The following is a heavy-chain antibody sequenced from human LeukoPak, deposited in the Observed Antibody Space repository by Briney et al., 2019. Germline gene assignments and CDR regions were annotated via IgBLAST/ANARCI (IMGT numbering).Heavy chain of an antibody. CDR1: GFSFSSYS. CDR3: AGEYSSSWFGGWFDP. J-gene: IGHJ5*02. D-gene: IGHD2-2*01. CDR2: ISSSSSTI. Sequence: GGSLRLSCAASGFSFSSYSMNWVRQAPGKGLEWVSYISSSSSTIYYADSVKGRFTISRDNAKKSLYPQMNSLRDEDTAVYYCAGEYSSSWFGGWFDPWGQGTLVTVSS. V-gene: IGHV3-48*02.